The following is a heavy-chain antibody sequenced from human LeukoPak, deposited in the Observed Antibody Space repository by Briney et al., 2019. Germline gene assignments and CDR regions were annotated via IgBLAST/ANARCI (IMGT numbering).Heavy chain of an antibody. CDR1: GGSFSGYY. J-gene: IGHJ5*02. D-gene: IGHD3-10*01. CDR2: INHSGST. V-gene: IGHV4-34*01. Sequence: SETLSLTCAVYGGSFSGYYWSWIRQPPGKGLEWIGEINHSGSTNYNPSLKSRVTISVDTSKNQFSLKLSSVTAADTAVYYCAGYYGSGSYYNDAWFDPRGQGTLVTVSS. CDR3: AGYYGSGSYYNDAWFDP.